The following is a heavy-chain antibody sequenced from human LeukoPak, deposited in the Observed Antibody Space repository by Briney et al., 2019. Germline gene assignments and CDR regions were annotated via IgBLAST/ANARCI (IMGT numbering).Heavy chain of an antibody. J-gene: IGHJ4*02. CDR3: ARDRGGYSSNFDY. V-gene: IGHV4-59*01. D-gene: IGHD5-24*01. CDR2: INYSGST. Sequence: SETLSITCTVSPGAISGYYWSWIRQPPGKGLEWIGYINYSGSTNYNPSLKSRVTISVDTSKIQFSLKLSSVTAADTAVYYCARDRGGYSSNFDYWGQGTLVTVSS. CDR1: PGAISGYY.